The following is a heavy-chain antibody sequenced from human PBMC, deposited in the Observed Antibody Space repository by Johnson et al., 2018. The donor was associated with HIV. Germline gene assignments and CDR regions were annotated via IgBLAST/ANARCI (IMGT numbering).Heavy chain of an antibody. V-gene: IGHV3-7*01. CDR1: GFTFDSYW. CDR2: IKQDGSEK. CDR3: ARVGGSYGDAFDS. Sequence: VQLVESWGGLVQPGGSLRLSCAASGFTFDSYWMSWVRQAPGKGLEWVANIKQDGSEKYYVDSVKGRFTISRDNAKNSLYLQMNSLRAEDTAVYYCARVGGSYGDAFDSWGQGTMVTVSS. D-gene: IGHD1-26*01. J-gene: IGHJ3*02.